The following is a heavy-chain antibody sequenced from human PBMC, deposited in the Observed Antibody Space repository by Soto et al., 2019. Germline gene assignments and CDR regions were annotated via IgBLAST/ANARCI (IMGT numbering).Heavy chain of an antibody. D-gene: IGHD3-16*01. CDR3: VMVDNYVTPTPQDV. CDR2: ISPYTGNT. J-gene: IGHJ6*02. CDR1: GYIFVNYG. V-gene: IGHV1-18*01. Sequence: QVQLVQSGDEVKKPGASVKVSCKASGYIFVNYGIAWVRQAPGQGLERMGWISPYTGNTHSATKVQGRLTVTTDTSTSTAYMDLGSLTSDDTAVYYCVMVDNYVTPTPQDVWGQGTTVTVSS.